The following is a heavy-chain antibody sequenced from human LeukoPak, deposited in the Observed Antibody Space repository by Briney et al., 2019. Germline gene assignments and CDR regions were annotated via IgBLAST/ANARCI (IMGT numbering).Heavy chain of an antibody. J-gene: IGHJ4*02. CDR2: IYHSGST. D-gene: IGHD2-15*01. V-gene: IGHV4-38-2*02. CDR1: GYSISSGYY. Sequence: SETLSLTCAVSGYSISSGYYWGWIRQPPGKGLEWIGSIYHSGSTYYNPSLKSRVTISVDTSKNQFSLKLSSATAADTDVYYCARDLGYCSGGSCHYYFDYWGQGTLVTVSS. CDR3: ARDLGYCSGGSCHYYFDY.